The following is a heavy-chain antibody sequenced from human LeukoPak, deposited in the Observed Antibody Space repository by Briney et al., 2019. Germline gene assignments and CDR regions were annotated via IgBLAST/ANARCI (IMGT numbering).Heavy chain of an antibody. J-gene: IGHJ4*02. V-gene: IGHV3-64*01. Sequence: GGSLRLSCAASGFTFSTSAMHWVCQAPGKGLEYVSGISSNGGTTYYANSVKGRFTISRDNSKSTLYLQMGSLRTEDMAVYYCARASYCSGGSCYSANWGQGTLVTVSS. CDR1: GFTFSTSA. CDR3: ARASYCSGGSCYSAN. CDR2: ISSNGGTT. D-gene: IGHD2-15*01.